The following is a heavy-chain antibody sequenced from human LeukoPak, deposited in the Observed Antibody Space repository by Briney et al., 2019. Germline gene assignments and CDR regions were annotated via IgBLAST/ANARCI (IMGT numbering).Heavy chain of an antibody. CDR2: IRFDGSNK. CDR3: ARRGPASDYYYKGGFDI. V-gene: IGHV3-30*02. CDR1: EFTFGSYG. J-gene: IGHJ3*02. D-gene: IGHD3-22*01. Sequence: GGSLRLSCAASEFTFGSYGIHWVRQAPGKGLEWVAFIRFDGSNKYYADSVKGRFTISRDNSKNTPYLQMNSLRADDTAEYYCARRGPASDYYYKGGFDIWGQGTMVTVSS.